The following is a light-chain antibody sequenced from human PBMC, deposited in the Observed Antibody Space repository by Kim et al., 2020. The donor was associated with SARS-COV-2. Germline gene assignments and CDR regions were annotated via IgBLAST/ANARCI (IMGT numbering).Light chain of an antibody. CDR1: SSRSYD. CDR2: GKN. V-gene: IGLV3-19*01. CDR3: NSRDSSGNLVV. Sequence: ALGQNVRRTCQGDSSRSYDASWYQQKPGQAPVLVIYGKNNRPSGIPDRFSGYSSGNTASLTITGAQAEDEADYYCNSRDSSGNLVVFGGGTKLTVL. J-gene: IGLJ2*01.